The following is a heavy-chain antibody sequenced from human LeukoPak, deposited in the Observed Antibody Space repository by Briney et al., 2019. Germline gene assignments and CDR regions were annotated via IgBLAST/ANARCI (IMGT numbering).Heavy chain of an antibody. V-gene: IGHV4-4*02. CDR2: IYHSGST. Sequence: PSETLSLTCAVSGGSISSSNWWSWVRQPPGKGLEWIGEIYHSGSTNYNPSLKSRVTISVDKSKNQFSLKLSSVTAADTAVYYCARNHGIAAAGTVYYYGMDVWGQGTTVTVSS. CDR1: GGSISSSNW. D-gene: IGHD6-13*01. J-gene: IGHJ6*02. CDR3: ARNHGIAAAGTVYYYGMDV.